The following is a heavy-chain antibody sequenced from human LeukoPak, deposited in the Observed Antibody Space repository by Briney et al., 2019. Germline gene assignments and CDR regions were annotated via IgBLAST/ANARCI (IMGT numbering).Heavy chain of an antibody. CDR2: INQDGSEK. CDR3: SRGGKLHPQAPY. CDR1: GFTFTTYW. V-gene: IGHV3-7*01. J-gene: IGHJ4*02. Sequence: GGSLRLSCAASGFTFTTYWMSWVRQAPGKGLEGAANINQDGSEKDYVDSVKGRFTISRDNGKNSLYLQMNSLGAQDTAVYYFSRGGKLHPQAPYWGQGTLVTVSS. D-gene: IGHD3-16*01.